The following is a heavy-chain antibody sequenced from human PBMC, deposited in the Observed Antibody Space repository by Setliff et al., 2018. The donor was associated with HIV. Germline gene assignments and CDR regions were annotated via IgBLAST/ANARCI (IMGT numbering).Heavy chain of an antibody. CDR1: GFTFSSYA. Sequence: GGSLRLSCAASGFTFSSYASGWVRQVPGKGLEWVSVISGSGGSTFYADSVKGRFTISRDNSKNTLYLQMNSLRVEDTAVYHCARSPQGGYFDYWGQGTLVTVSS. CDR3: ARSPQGGYFDY. CDR2: ISGSGGST. V-gene: IGHV3-23*01. J-gene: IGHJ4*03.